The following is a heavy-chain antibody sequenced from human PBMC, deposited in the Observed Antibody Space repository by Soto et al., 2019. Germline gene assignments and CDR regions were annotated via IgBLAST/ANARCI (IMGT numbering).Heavy chain of an antibody. J-gene: IGHJ6*02. CDR1: GYTFTSYY. CDR2: INPRGGST. CDR3: ASISSTRAKAHYYYGMDV. D-gene: IGHD1-26*01. V-gene: IGHV1-46*01. Sequence: QVQLVQSGAEVKKPGASVKVSCKASGYTFTSYYMHWVRQAPGQGLEWMGIINPRGGSTSYAQKFQGRVTMTRDTSTSTVYMELSSLRSEDTAVYYCASISSTRAKAHYYYGMDVWGQGTTVTVSS.